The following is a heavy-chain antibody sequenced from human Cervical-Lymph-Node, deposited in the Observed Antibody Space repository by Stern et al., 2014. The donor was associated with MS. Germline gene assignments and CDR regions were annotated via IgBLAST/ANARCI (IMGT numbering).Heavy chain of an antibody. CDR2: IWYDGSNK. Sequence: VQLVESGGGVVQPGRSLRLSCAASGFTFSSYGMHWVRQAPGKGLGWVAVIWYDGSNKYYADPVKGRFTISRDNSKNTLYLQMNSLRAEDTAVYYCARDGRGARFGDLDYWGQGTLVTVSS. CDR3: ARDGRGARFGDLDY. CDR1: GFTFSSYG. V-gene: IGHV3-33*01. J-gene: IGHJ4*02. D-gene: IGHD3-10*02.